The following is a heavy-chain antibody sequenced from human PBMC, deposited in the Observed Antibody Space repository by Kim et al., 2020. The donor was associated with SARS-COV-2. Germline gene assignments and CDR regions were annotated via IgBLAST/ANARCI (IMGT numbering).Heavy chain of an antibody. CDR2: INHSGST. J-gene: IGHJ5*02. V-gene: IGHV4-34*01. CDR3: ARGGRQGWFDP. CDR1: GGSFSGYY. Sequence: SETLSLTCAVYGGSFSGYYWSWIRQPPGKGLEWIGEINHSGSTNYNPSLKSRVTISVDTSKNQFSLKLSSVTAADTAVYYCARGGRQGWFDPWGQGTLVT.